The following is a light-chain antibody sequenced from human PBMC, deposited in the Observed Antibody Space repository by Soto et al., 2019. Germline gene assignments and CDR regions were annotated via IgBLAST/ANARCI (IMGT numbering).Light chain of an antibody. CDR3: NSYTSSSARV. CDR1: SSDVGAYNY. CDR2: EVS. V-gene: IGLV2-14*01. J-gene: IGLJ3*02. Sequence: QSALTQPASVSGFPGQSITISCTGTSSDVGAYNYVSWYQQHPGKAPKLMIYEVSNRPSGVSNRFSGSKSGNTASLTISGLQAEDEADYYCNSYTSSSARVFGGGTKVTVL.